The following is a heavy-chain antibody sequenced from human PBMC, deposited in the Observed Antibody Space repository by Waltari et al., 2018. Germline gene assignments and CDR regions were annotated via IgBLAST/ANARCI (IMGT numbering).Heavy chain of an antibody. Sequence: EVQLLESGGGLVQPGGSLRLSCAASGFTFSSYAMSWVRQAPGRGLEWVSAIRGSGGSTYYADSVKGRFTISRDNSKNTLYLQMNSLRAEDTAVYYCAKPTADSSGYYLDYFDYWGQGTLVTVSS. CDR3: AKPTADSSGYYLDYFDY. J-gene: IGHJ4*02. V-gene: IGHV3-23*01. CDR2: IRGSGGST. CDR1: GFTFSSYA. D-gene: IGHD3-22*01.